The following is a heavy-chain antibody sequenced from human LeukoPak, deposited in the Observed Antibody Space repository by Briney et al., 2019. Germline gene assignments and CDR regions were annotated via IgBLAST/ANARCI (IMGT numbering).Heavy chain of an antibody. CDR1: GFTFSSYW. Sequence: GGSLRLSCAASGFTFSSYWMHWVRQAPGKGLVWVSRISTDGSSTSYADSVKGRFTISRDNAKNTLFLQMNSLRAEDTAMYYCARSIWISGAPGLDYWGQGALVTVSS. V-gene: IGHV3-74*01. CDR3: ARSIWISGAPGLDY. J-gene: IGHJ4*02. CDR2: ISTDGSST. D-gene: IGHD3-3*01.